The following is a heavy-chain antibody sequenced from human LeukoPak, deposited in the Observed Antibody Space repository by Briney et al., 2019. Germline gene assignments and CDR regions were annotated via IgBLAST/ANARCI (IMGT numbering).Heavy chain of an antibody. D-gene: IGHD1-1*01. CDR3: ARDASRTGTT. Sequence: GGSLRLSCAASGFTFSSYEMNWVRQAPGKGLEWVSYISSSGSTIYYADSVKGRFTISRDNAKNSVYLQMNSLRGEDTAVYYCARDASRTGTTWGQGTRVTVSS. J-gene: IGHJ5*02. V-gene: IGHV3-48*03. CDR1: GFTFSSYE. CDR2: ISSSGSTI.